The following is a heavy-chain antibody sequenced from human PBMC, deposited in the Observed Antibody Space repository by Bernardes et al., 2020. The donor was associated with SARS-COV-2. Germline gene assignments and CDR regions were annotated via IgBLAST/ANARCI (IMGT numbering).Heavy chain of an antibody. CDR1: GFTFDDYA. V-gene: IGHV3-9*01. Sequence: SLRLSCAASGFTFDDYAMHWVRQAPGKGLEWVSGISWNSGSIGYADSVKGRFTISRDNAKNSLYLQMNSLRAEDTALYYCAKLELGSGSDYWGQGTLVTVSS. J-gene: IGHJ4*02. D-gene: IGHD6-19*01. CDR2: ISWNSGSI. CDR3: AKLELGSGSDY.